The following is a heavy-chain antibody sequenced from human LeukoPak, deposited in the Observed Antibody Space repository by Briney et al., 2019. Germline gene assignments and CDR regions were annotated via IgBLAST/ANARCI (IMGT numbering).Heavy chain of an antibody. Sequence: PSETLSLTCAVYGGSFSGYYWSWIRQPPGKGLEWIGEIDHSGSTNYNPSLKSRVTISVDTSKNQFSLKPSSVTAADTAVYYCARVFVKLLTYCGGDCYSWYFQHWGQGTLVTVSS. CDR2: IDHSGST. J-gene: IGHJ1*01. D-gene: IGHD2-21*02. CDR1: GGSFSGYY. CDR3: ARVFVKLLTYCGGDCYSWYFQH. V-gene: IGHV4-34*01.